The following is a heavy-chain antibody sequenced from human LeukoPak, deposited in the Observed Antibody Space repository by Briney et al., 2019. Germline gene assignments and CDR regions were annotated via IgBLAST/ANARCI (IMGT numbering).Heavy chain of an antibody. J-gene: IGHJ3*02. V-gene: IGHV4-39*07. D-gene: IGHD4-17*01. CDR1: GGSISSSSYY. CDR3: AREDYGSNAFDI. CDR2: IYYSGST. Sequence: SETLSLTCTVSGGSISSSSYYWGWIRQPPGKGLEWIGSIYYSGSTYYNPSLKSRVTISVDTSKNQFSLKLSSVTAADTAVYYCAREDYGSNAFDIWGQGTMVTVSS.